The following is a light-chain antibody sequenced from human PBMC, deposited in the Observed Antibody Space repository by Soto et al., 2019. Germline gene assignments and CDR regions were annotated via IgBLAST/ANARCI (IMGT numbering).Light chain of an antibody. CDR2: STS. CDR3: LLYYGVALGV. Sequence: QAVVTQEPSLTVSPGGTVTLTCASSTGAVTSGNFPHWVQQKPGQVPKSLIYSTSDKHSWTPARFSGSLLGGKAALTLSSVQHEDEAEYYCLLYYGVALGVFGGGTKLTVL. CDR1: TGAVTSGNF. J-gene: IGLJ2*01. V-gene: IGLV7-43*01.